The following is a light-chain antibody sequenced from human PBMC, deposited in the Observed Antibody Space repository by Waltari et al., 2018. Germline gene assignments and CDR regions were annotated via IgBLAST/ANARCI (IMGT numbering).Light chain of an antibody. V-gene: IGKV1-39*01. CDR3: QQSYNTPLT. CDR1: QSITNF. Sequence: DIQMTESPSSLSASVGASFTITCRASQSITNFLNWYQQRPGKAPNLLIYAASILQSGVPSKFSGSGSGTDFTLTISSLQPEDFATYYCQQSYNTPLTFGGGTKVEIK. J-gene: IGKJ4*01. CDR2: AAS.